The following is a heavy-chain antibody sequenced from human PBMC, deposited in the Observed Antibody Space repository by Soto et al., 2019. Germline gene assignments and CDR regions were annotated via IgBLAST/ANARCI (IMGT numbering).Heavy chain of an antibody. D-gene: IGHD5-12*01. CDR1: GGTFSSYA. V-gene: IGHV1-69*13. J-gene: IGHJ4*02. Sequence: SVKVSCKASGGTFSSYAISWVRQAPGQGLEWMGGIIPIFGTANYAQKFQGRVTITADESTSTAYMELSSLRSEDTAVYYCVRELQEMATRLFDYWGQGTLVTAPQ. CDR2: IIPIFGTA. CDR3: VRELQEMATRLFDY.